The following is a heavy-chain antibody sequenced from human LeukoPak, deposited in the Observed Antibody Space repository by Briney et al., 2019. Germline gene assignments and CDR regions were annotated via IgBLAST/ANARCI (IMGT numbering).Heavy chain of an antibody. CDR3: ARLRPYCSSTSCGDY. D-gene: IGHD2-2*01. CDR1: GYTFTGYY. V-gene: IGHV1-46*01. Sequence: GASVKVSCKASGYTFTGYYMHWVRQAPGQGPEWMGIINPSGGSTSYAQKFQGRVTMTRDMSTSTVYMELSSLRSEDTAVYYCARLRPYCSSTSCGDYWGQGTLVTVSS. CDR2: INPSGGST. J-gene: IGHJ4*02.